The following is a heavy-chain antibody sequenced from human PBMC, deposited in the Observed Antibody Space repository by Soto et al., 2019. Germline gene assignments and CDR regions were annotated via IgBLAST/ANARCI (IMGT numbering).Heavy chain of an antibody. CDR2: IYYSGST. Sequence: SETLSLTCTVSGGSISSGDYYWSWIRQPPGKGLEWIGYIYYSGSTYYNPSLKSRVTISVDTSKNQFSLKLSSVTAADTAVYYCARAIRVNDYYFDYWGQGTLVTVSS. V-gene: IGHV4-30-4*01. CDR3: ARAIRVNDYYFDY. J-gene: IGHJ4*02. D-gene: IGHD1-1*01. CDR1: GGSISSGDYY.